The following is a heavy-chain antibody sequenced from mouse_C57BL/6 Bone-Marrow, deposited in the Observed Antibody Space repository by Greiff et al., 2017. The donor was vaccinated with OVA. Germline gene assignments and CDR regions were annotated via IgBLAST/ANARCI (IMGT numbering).Heavy chain of an antibody. Sequence: VKLMESGPGLVAPSQSLSITCTVSGFSLTSYAISWVRQPPGKGLEWLGVIWTGGGTNYNSALKSRLSISKDNSKSQVFLKMNSLQTDDTARYYGARNGGYDYDSAWFAYWGQGTLVTVSA. D-gene: IGHD2-4*01. J-gene: IGHJ3*01. CDR2: IWTGGGT. CDR3: ARNGGYDYDSAWFAY. V-gene: IGHV2-9-1*01. CDR1: GFSLTSYA.